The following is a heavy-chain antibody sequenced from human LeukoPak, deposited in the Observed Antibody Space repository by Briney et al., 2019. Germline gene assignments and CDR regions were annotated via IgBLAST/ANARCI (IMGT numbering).Heavy chain of an antibody. CDR3: ARSGGIAAAGTGLDYFDY. V-gene: IGHV1-8*01. D-gene: IGHD6-13*01. J-gene: IGHJ4*02. CDR2: MNPNSGNT. CDR1: GYTFTSYD. Sequence: ASVKVSCKASGYTFTSYDINWVRQATGQGLEWMGWMNPNSGNTGYAQKFQGRVTMTRNTSISTAYMELSSLRSEDTAVYYCARSGGIAAAGTGLDYFDYWGQGTLVTVSS.